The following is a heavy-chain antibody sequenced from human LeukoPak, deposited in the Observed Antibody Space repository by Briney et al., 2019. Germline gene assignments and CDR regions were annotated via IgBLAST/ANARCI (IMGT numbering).Heavy chain of an antibody. CDR1: GFTFSGYY. D-gene: IGHD1-1*01. J-gene: IGHJ5*02. CDR3: ARDSDQSNWNRGYNWFDP. V-gene: IGHV3-11*01. Sequence: PGGSLRLSCAASGFTFSGYYMSWIRQAPGKGLEWVSYISSSGSTIYYADSVKGRFTISRDNAKNSLYLQMNSLRAEDTAVYYCARDSDQSNWNRGYNWFDPWGQGTLVTVSS. CDR2: ISSSGSTI.